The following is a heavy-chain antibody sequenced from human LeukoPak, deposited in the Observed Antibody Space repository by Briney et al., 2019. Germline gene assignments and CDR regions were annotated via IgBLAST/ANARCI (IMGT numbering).Heavy chain of an antibody. CDR2: INPNSGGT. D-gene: IGHD6-13*01. CDR3: ARHGIAAAGDY. Sequence: ASVKVSCKASLYTITGYYMHWRPQAPGQGLEWMGWINPNSGGTNYAQKFQGRVTMTRDTSISTAYMELSRLRSDDTAVYYWARHGIAAAGDYWGQGTLVTVSS. V-gene: IGHV1-2*02. J-gene: IGHJ4*02. CDR1: LYTITGYY.